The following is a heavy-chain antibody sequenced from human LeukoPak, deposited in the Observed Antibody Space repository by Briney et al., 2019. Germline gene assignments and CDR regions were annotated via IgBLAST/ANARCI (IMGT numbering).Heavy chain of an antibody. V-gene: IGHV3-7*01. CDR2: INPDGSRG. Sequence: QPGGSLRLSCAASGFSFSNSWTNWVRQAPGQGLEWVANINPDGSRGCYADSVRGRFTISRDNSKNTLYLQMNSLRAEDTAVYYCARDYGGNSFDYWGQGTLVTVSS. J-gene: IGHJ4*02. CDR3: ARDYGGNSFDY. D-gene: IGHD4-23*01. CDR1: GFSFSNSW.